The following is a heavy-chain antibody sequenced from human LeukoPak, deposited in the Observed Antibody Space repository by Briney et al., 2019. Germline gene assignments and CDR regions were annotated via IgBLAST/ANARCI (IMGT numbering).Heavy chain of an antibody. V-gene: IGHV3-23*01. CDR1: GFTFSSYA. J-gene: IGHJ5*02. CDR2: ISGSGGST. Sequence: GGSLRLSCAASGFTFSSYAMSWVRQAPGKGLEWVSAISGSGGSTYYADSVKGRFTISRDNAKNSLYLQMNSLRAEDTAVYYCARAGYYYDSSGYHHWGQGTLVTVSS. CDR3: ARAGYYYDSSGYHH. D-gene: IGHD3-22*01.